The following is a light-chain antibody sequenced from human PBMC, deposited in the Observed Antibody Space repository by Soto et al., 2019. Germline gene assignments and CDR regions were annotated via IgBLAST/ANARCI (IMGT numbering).Light chain of an antibody. V-gene: IGLV1-44*01. CDR3: AAWDDSLSGYV. CDR2: KNN. Sequence: QSVLTQPPSASGTPAQRVTISCSGSSSNIGTNTVNWYQHLPGTAPKLLIYKNNQRPSGVPDRFSGSKSGTSASLAISGLQSEDEADYYCAAWDDSLSGYVFGTGTKVTVL. CDR1: SSNIGTNT. J-gene: IGLJ1*01.